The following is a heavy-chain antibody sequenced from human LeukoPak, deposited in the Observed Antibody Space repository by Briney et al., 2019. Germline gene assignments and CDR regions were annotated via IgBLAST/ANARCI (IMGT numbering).Heavy chain of an antibody. J-gene: IGHJ4*02. CDR1: GGSISSGSYY. V-gene: IGHV4-61*02. CDR2: IYTSGST. CDR3: AREYSSFFDY. D-gene: IGHD6-6*01. Sequence: SETLSLTCTVSGGSISSGSYYWSWIRQPAGKGLEWIGRIYTSGSTNYNPSLKGRVTISVDTSKNQFSLKLSSVTAADTAVYYCAREYSSFFDYWGQGTLVTVSS.